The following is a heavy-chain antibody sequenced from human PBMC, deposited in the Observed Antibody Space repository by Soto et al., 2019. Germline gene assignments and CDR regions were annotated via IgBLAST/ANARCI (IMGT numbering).Heavy chain of an antibody. J-gene: IGHJ6*02. Sequence: PGESLKISCKCSGYSFTIYWVSWVRQMPGKGLEWMGRIDPSDSYTNYSPSFQGHVTISADKSISTAYLQWSSLKASDTAMYYCARDEYSSSYYGMDVWGQGTTVTVSS. CDR2: IDPSDSYT. D-gene: IGHD6-6*01. CDR1: GYSFTIYW. CDR3: ARDEYSSSYYGMDV. V-gene: IGHV5-10-1*01.